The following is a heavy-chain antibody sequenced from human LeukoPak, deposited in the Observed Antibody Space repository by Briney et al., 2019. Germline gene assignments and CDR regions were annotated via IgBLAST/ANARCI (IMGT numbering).Heavy chain of an antibody. V-gene: IGHV3-66*01. J-gene: IGHJ3*02. D-gene: IGHD3-22*01. CDR2: IYSGGST. Sequence: PGGSLRLSCAASGFTVSSNYMSWVRQAPGKGLEWVSVIYSGGSTYYADSVKGRFTISRDNSKNTLYLQMNSLRAEDTALYYCARGGVTMIVVLGAFDIWGQGTMVTVSS. CDR1: GFTVSSNY. CDR3: ARGGVTMIVVLGAFDI.